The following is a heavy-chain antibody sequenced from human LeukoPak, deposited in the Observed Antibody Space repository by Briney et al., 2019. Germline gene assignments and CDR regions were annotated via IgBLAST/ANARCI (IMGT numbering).Heavy chain of an antibody. CDR2: ISSSSSTI. J-gene: IGHJ4*02. Sequence: GGSLRLSCAASGFTFSSYSMNWVRQAPGKGLEWVSYISSSSSTIYYADSVEGRFTISRDNAKNSLYLQMNSLRAEDTAVYYCARDSRPTAAGELGYWGQGTLLTVSS. CDR1: GFTFSSYS. V-gene: IGHV3-48*04. CDR3: ARDSRPTAAGELGY. D-gene: IGHD6-13*01.